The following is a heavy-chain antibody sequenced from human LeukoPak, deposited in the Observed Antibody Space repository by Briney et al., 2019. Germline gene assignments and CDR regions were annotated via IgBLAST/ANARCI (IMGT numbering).Heavy chain of an antibody. CDR2: ISSSSSGYT. D-gene: IGHD1-14*01. V-gene: IGHV3-11*06. CDR3: VAGNGRDS. Sequence: PGGSLRLSCAASGFTFGDYYMSWIRQAPGKGLEWVSYISSSSSGYTKYADSVKGRFTISRDNAKNSLYLQMNSLRAEDMAVYYCVAGNGRDSWGQGTLVTVSS. CDR1: GFTFGDYY. J-gene: IGHJ5*01.